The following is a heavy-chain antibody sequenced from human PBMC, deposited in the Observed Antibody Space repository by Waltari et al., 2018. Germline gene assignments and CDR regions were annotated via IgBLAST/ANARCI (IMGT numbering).Heavy chain of an antibody. Sequence: QVQLQESGPGLVKPSETLSLTCTVSGGSISSYYWSWIRQPPGKGLAWLGYIYYSGSTYHTPSRKSRVTICVDTSKNQFSRKLSSVTAADTAVYYCARVADYYDSSGYYYVSYYFDYWGQGTLVTVSS. CDR3: ARVADYYDSSGYYYVSYYFDY. D-gene: IGHD3-22*01. J-gene: IGHJ4*02. CDR1: GGSISSYY. V-gene: IGHV4-59*01. CDR2: IYYSGST.